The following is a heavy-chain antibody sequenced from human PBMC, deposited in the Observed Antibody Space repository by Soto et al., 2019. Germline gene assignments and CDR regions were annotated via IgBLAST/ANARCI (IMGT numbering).Heavy chain of an antibody. J-gene: IGHJ5*02. D-gene: IGHD2-15*01. CDR1: GFTFSSYW. Sequence: GGFLRLSCAASGFTFSSYWMSWVRQAPGKGLEWVANIKQDGSEKYYVDSVKGRFTISRDNAKNSLYLQMNSLRAEDTAVYYCASNLLDNWFDPWGQGTLVTVSS. CDR2: IKQDGSEK. V-gene: IGHV3-7*01. CDR3: ASNLLDNWFDP.